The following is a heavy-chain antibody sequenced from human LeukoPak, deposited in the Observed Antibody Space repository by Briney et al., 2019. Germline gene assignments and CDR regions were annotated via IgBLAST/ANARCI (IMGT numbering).Heavy chain of an antibody. Sequence: SETLSLTCIVSGGSISSYCWSWIRQPPGKGLEWIGYIYYSGSTNYNPSLKSRVTISIDTSRTQFSLKLSSVTAADTAVYYCARSGYSYGADAFDIWGQGTMVTVSS. CDR1: GGSISSYC. D-gene: IGHD5-18*01. V-gene: IGHV4-59*01. CDR2: IYYSGST. J-gene: IGHJ3*02. CDR3: ARSGYSYGADAFDI.